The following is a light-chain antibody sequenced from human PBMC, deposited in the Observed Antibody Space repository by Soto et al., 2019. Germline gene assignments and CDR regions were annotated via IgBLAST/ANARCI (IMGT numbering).Light chain of an antibody. V-gene: IGKV1-9*01. CDR2: AAS. CDR3: QQLNSYPRT. CDR1: QGISSY. Sequence: DIQLTQSPSFLSASVGDRVTITCRASQGISSYLAWYQQKPGKAPKLLIYAASTLQSGVPSRFSGSGSGTEFTLKISRLQPEDFATYDCQQLNSYPRTFGQGTKVEIK. J-gene: IGKJ1*01.